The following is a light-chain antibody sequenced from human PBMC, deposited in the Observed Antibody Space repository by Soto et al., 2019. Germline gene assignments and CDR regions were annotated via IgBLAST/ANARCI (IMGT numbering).Light chain of an antibody. J-gene: IGKJ4*02. CDR1: QSIGNL. Sequence: DIQMTQSPSTLSASVGDRVIITCRASQSIGNLLAWYQQKPGKAPNLLIYKASTLESGVPSRFSGSGSGTEFTLTISRLQPDDFATYYCQHYNTYSPFGGGTKVEIK. CDR2: KAS. CDR3: QHYNTYSP. V-gene: IGKV1-5*03.